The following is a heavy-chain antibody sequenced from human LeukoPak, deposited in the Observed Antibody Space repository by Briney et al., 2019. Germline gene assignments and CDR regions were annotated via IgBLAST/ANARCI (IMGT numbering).Heavy chain of an antibody. D-gene: IGHD3-16*01. Sequence: PSETLSLTCAVYGGSFSGYYWSWIRQPPGKGLEWIGSIYYSGSTYYNPSLKSRVTISVDTSKNQFSLKLSSVTAADTAVYYCARSVMQFEVYYYYYMDVWGKGTTVTISS. V-gene: IGHV4-34*01. CDR2: IYYSGST. J-gene: IGHJ6*03. CDR3: ARSVMQFEVYYYYYMDV. CDR1: GGSFSGYY.